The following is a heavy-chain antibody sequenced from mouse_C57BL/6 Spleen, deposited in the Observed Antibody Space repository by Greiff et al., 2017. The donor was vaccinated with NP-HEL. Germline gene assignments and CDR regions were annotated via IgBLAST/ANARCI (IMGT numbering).Heavy chain of an antibody. CDR1: GFTFSDFY. D-gene: IGHD1-1*01. CDR3: ARDAPTNYYGSSHWYFDV. V-gene: IGHV7-1*01. J-gene: IGHJ1*03. CDR2: SRNKANDYTT. Sequence: EVNLVESGGGLVQSGRSLRLSCATSGFTFSDFYMEWVRQAPGKGLEWIAASRNKANDYTTEYSASVKGRFIVSRDTSQSILYLQMNALRAEDTAIYYCARDAPTNYYGSSHWYFDVWGTGTTVTVSS.